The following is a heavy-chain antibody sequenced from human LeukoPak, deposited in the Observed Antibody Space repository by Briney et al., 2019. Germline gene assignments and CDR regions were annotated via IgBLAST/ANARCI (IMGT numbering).Heavy chain of an antibody. Sequence: GGSLRLSCAASGFTFSGSAMHWVRQASGKGLEWVGRIRSKANSYATAYAASVKGRFTISRDNAKNTLYLQMNSLRAEDTAVYYCARRSSGSPPYYFDYWGQGTLVTVSS. V-gene: IGHV3-73*01. D-gene: IGHD1-26*01. CDR1: GFTFSGSA. J-gene: IGHJ4*02. CDR2: IRSKANSYAT. CDR3: ARRSSGSPPYYFDY.